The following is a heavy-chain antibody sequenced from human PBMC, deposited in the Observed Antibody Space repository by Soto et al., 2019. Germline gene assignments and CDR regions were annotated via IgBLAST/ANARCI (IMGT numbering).Heavy chain of an antibody. Sequence: SETLSLTCTVSGGSISSYYWSWIRQPPGKGLEWIGYIYYSGSTNYNPSLKSRVTISVDTSKNQFSLKLSSVTAADTAVYYCASRLTAYAFDIWGQGTMVTVSS. CDR2: IYYSGST. J-gene: IGHJ3*02. CDR1: GGSISSYY. D-gene: IGHD2-21*02. V-gene: IGHV4-59*08. CDR3: ASRLTAYAFDI.